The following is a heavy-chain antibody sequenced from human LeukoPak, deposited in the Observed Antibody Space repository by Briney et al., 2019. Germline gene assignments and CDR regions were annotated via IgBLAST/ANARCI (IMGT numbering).Heavy chain of an antibody. CDR1: GGSISSYY. D-gene: IGHD3-22*01. V-gene: IGHV4-59*01. CDR2: MYYSGGT. J-gene: IGHJ4*02. Sequence: PAGTLSLTCTASGGSISSYYWSWIRQPPGKGLEWIGDMYYSGGTNYNPSLKSRVTISVDTSKNQFSLKLSSVTAADTAVYYCARGPNDYYDSSGYYYGLDYWGQGTLVTVSS. CDR3: ARGPNDYYDSSGYYYGLDY.